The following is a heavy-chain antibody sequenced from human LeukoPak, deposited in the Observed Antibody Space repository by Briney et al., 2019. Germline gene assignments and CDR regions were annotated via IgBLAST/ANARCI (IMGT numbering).Heavy chain of an antibody. CDR3: ATRVVFDWLLFDY. V-gene: IGHV3-7*01. CDR2: IKQDGSEK. Sequence: GGSLRLSCAASGFTFSNAWMSWVRQAPGKGLEWVANIKQDGSEKYYVDSVKGRFTISRDSAKNSLYLQMNSLRAEDTAVYYCATRVVFDWLLFDYWGQGTLVTVSS. D-gene: IGHD3-9*01. J-gene: IGHJ4*02. CDR1: GFTFSNAW.